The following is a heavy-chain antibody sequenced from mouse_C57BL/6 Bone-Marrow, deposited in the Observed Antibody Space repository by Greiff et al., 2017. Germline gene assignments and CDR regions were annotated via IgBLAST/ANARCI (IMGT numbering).Heavy chain of an antibody. CDR2: LNPGSGGT. J-gene: IGHJ2*01. D-gene: IGHD1-1*01. CDR1: GYAFTNYL. Sequence: VKLMESGAELVRPGTSVKVSCKASGYAFTNYLIEWVKQRPGQGLEWIGVLNPGSGGTNYNEKFKGKATLTAYKSSSTAYMQLSSLTSEDSAVYYCAYSLYYRDFDYWGQGTTLTVSS. CDR3: AYSLYYRDFDY. V-gene: IGHV1-54*01.